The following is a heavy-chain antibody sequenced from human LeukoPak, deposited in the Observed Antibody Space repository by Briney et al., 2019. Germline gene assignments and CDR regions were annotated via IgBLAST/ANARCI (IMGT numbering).Heavy chain of an antibody. CDR3: VREDIPATANY. CDR1: GFNFANHA. D-gene: IGHD2-15*01. CDR2: ISGGGDIT. J-gene: IGHJ4*02. V-gene: IGHV3-23*01. Sequence: GGSLRLSCAASGFNFANHAMSWVRQTPGKGLEWVSAISGGGDITYYADSVTGRFTISRDNSKDTLFLRMHSLRPGDTAVYYCVREDIPATANYWGQGTLVTISS.